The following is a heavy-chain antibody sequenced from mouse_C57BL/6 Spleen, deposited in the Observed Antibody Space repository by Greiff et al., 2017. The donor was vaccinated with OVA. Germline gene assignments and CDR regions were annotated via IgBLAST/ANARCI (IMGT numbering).Heavy chain of an antibody. Sequence: EVKLMESGPGLVKPSQSLSLTCSVTGYSITSGYYWNWIRQFPGNKLEWMGYISYDGSNNYNPSLKNRISITRDTSKNQFFLKLNSVTTEDTATYYCAREDDGYNWYFDVWGTGTTVTVSS. CDR2: ISYDGSN. V-gene: IGHV3-6*01. D-gene: IGHD2-3*01. J-gene: IGHJ1*03. CDR3: AREDDGYNWYFDV. CDR1: GYSITSGYY.